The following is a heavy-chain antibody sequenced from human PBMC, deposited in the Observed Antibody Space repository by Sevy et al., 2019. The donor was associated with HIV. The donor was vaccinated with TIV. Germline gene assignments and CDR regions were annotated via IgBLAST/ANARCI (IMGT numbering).Heavy chain of an antibody. V-gene: IGHV3-74*01. CDR3: ARDRSGSYHVSDNWFDP. J-gene: IGHJ5*02. D-gene: IGHD1-26*01. Sequence: GSLRLSCAASGFTFSSYWMHWVRQLPGKGLVWVSRIKSDGSSTSYADSVKGRFTISRDNAKNTLYLQMNSLRAEDTAVYYCARDRSGSYHVSDNWFDPWGQGTLVTVSS. CDR2: IKSDGSST. CDR1: GFTFSSYW.